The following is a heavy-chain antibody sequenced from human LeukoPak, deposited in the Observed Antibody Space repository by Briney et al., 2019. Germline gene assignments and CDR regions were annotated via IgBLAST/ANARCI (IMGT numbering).Heavy chain of an antibody. CDR1: GYTFTGYC. V-gene: IGHV1-2*02. CDR3: ASAAGSSLKYFQH. Sequence: ASVKVSCKASGYTFTGYCMHWVRQAPGQGLEWMGWINPNSGGTNYAQKFQGRVTMTRDTSISTAYMELSRLRSDDTAVYYCASAAGSSLKYFQHWGQGTLVTVSS. CDR2: INPNSGGT. J-gene: IGHJ1*01. D-gene: IGHD6-13*01.